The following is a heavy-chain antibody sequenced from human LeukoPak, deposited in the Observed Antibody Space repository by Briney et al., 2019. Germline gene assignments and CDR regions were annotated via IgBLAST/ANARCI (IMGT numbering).Heavy chain of an antibody. D-gene: IGHD3-9*01. CDR2: IIPIFGTA. V-gene: IGHV1-69*05. Sequence: SVKVSCKASGGTFSSYAISWVRQAPGQGLEWMGGIIPIFGTANYAQKFQGRVTITTDESTSTAYMELSSLRSEDTAVYYCAREGSLRYFDWSLNYYYGMDVWGQGTTVTVSS. CDR1: GGTFSSYA. J-gene: IGHJ6*02. CDR3: AREGSLRYFDWSLNYYYGMDV.